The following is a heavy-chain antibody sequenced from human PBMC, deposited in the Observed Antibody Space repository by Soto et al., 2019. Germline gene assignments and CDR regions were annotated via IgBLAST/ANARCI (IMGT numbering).Heavy chain of an antibody. D-gene: IGHD3-16*01. V-gene: IGHV3-23*01. CDR2: ISGSASLT. CDR1: GFAFKSSA. J-gene: IGHJ6*02. CDR3: VKGRGEHYYSDIDV. Sequence: PGGSLRLSCAASGFAFKSSAMTWVRQAPGKGLEWISAISGSASLTYNADSVKGRFTISRDNSKNTMSLQMNSLRAEDTAVYYCVKGRGEHYYSDIDVWGQGTTVTVSS.